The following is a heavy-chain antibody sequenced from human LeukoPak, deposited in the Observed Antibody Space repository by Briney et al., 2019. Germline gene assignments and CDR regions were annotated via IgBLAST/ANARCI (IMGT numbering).Heavy chain of an antibody. D-gene: IGHD2-15*01. CDR3: ATSGGSSRLDV. CDR1: GGSFSGYY. V-gene: IGHV4-34*01. Sequence: PSETLSLTCAVYGGSFSGYYWSWIRQPPGKGLEWIGEINHSGSTNYNPSLKSRVTISVDTSKNQFSLKLSSVTAADTAVYYCATSGGSSRLDVWGKGTTVTVSS. J-gene: IGHJ6*04. CDR2: INHSGST.